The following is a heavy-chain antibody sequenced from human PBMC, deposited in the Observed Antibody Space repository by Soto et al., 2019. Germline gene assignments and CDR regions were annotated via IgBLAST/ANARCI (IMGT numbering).Heavy chain of an antibody. CDR2: IYYSGST. CDR3: ARDKYCSSTRCYVGNWFDP. Sequence: SETLSLTCTVSGGSISSGGYYWSWIRQHPGKGLEWIGYIYYSGSTYYNPSLKSRVTISVDTSKNQFSLKLSSVTAADTAVYYCARDKYCSSTRCYVGNWFDPWGQGTLVTVSS. J-gene: IGHJ5*02. D-gene: IGHD2-2*01. CDR1: GGSISSGGYY. V-gene: IGHV4-31*03.